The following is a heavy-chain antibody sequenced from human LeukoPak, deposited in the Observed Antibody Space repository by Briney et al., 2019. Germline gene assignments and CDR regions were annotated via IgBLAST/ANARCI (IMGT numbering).Heavy chain of an antibody. Sequence: GGSLRLSCAASGFTFSSYGMHWVRQAPGKGLEWVAVISYDGSNKYYADSVKGRITISRDNSKNTLYLQMNSLRAEDTAVYYCAKELEGIPYFDYWGQGTLVTVSS. CDR1: GFTFSSYG. V-gene: IGHV3-30*18. J-gene: IGHJ4*02. CDR3: AKELEGIPYFDY. CDR2: ISYDGSNK. D-gene: IGHD2-2*02.